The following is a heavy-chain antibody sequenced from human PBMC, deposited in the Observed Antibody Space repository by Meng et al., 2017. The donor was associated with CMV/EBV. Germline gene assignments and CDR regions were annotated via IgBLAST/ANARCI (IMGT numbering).Heavy chain of an antibody. J-gene: IGHJ4*02. CDR3: AREPYSGSYGDRPPGGY. CDR1: GGSFSGYY. CDR2: VYSGGTT. V-gene: IGHV3-53*05. Sequence: GGSLRLSCAVYGGSFSGYYWSWIRQPPGKGLEWVSVVYSGGTTFYADSVKGRFTISRDNSKNTLYLQMNSLRAEDTAVYYCAREPYSGSYGDRPPGGYWGQGTLVTVSS. D-gene: IGHD1-26*01.